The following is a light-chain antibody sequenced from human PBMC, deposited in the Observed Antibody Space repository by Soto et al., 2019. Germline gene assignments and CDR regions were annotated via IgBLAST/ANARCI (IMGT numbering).Light chain of an antibody. CDR1: QGIGDT. V-gene: IGKV3-15*01. CDR2: GAS. CDR3: QQYNDRPPLT. J-gene: IGKJ4*01. Sequence: VVTKSASPVSESPGEGATLSCGASQGIGDTLAWYQLTPGQAPRLLIYGASTRATGVPARFSGTGSGTDFTLTISSLQSDDVAVYYCQQYNDRPPLTFGRGTKVDIK.